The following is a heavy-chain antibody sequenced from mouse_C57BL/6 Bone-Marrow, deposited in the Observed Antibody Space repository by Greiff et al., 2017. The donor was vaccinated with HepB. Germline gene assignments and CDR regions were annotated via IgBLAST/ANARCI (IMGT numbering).Heavy chain of an antibody. CDR2: IYPRSGNT. V-gene: IGHV1-81*01. CDR1: GYTFTSYG. Sequence: VQLQQSGAELARPGASVKLSCKASGYTFTSYGISWVKQRTGQGLEWIGEIYPRSGNTYYNEKFKGKATLTADKSSSTAYMELRSLTSEDSAVYFCARIWLLRNWYFDVWGTGTTVTVSS. CDR3: ARIWLLRNWYFDV. D-gene: IGHD2-3*01. J-gene: IGHJ1*03.